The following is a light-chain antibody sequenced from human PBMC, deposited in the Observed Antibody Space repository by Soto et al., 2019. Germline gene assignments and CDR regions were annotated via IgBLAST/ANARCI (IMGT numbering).Light chain of an antibody. CDR3: QSYDSSLSGVE. CDR1: SSNIGAGYD. Sequence: QPVLTQPPSVSGAPGQRVTISCTGSSSNIGAGYDVHWYQQLPGTAPKLLIYGNNNRPSGVPDRFSGSKSGTSASLAITGLQAEDEADYYCQSYDSSLSGVEFGGGTKVTVL. V-gene: IGLV1-40*01. CDR2: GNN. J-gene: IGLJ2*01.